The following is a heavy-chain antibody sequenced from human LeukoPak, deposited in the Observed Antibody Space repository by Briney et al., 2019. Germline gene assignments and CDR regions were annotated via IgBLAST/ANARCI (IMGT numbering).Heavy chain of an antibody. CDR3: TTQRSRITMVRGVIRSDH. V-gene: IGHV3-15*01. CDR2: IKSKTDGGTT. Sequence: SWVRQGPGKGLEWVGRIKSKTDGGTTDYAAPVKGRFTISRDDSKNTLYLQMNSLKTEDTAVYYCTTQRSRITMVRGVIRSDHWGQGTLVTVSS. D-gene: IGHD3-10*01. J-gene: IGHJ4*02.